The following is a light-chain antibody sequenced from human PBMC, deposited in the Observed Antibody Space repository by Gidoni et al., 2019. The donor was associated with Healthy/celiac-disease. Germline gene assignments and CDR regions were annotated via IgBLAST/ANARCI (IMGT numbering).Light chain of an antibody. V-gene: IGLV2-8*01. CDR3: SSYAGSNNPSGPDGLVV. CDR2: EVS. Sequence: QSALTQPPSASGSPGQSVTISCTGTSSDVGGYNYVSWYQQHPGKAPKLMIYEVSKRPSGVPDRFSGSKSGNTASLTVSGLQAEDEADYYCSSYAGSNNPSGPDGLVVFGGGTKLTVL. J-gene: IGLJ2*01. CDR1: SSDVGGYNY.